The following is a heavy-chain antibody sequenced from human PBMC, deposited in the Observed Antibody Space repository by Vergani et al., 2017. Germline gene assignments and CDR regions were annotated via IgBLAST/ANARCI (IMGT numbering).Heavy chain of an antibody. CDR3: ARPTFKYSSSDYYYMDV. Sequence: QVQLVQSGAELKKPGASVRVSCKASGATFRSNTISWVRQVPGQGLEWMGRIIPVLGKTKYAQDFQGRLTITADTSTSTAYMELTSLRSEDTAVYYCARPTFKYSSSDYYYMDVWGKGTTVTVSS. D-gene: IGHD6-6*01. J-gene: IGHJ6*03. CDR2: IIPVLGKT. V-gene: IGHV1-69*02. CDR1: GATFRSNT.